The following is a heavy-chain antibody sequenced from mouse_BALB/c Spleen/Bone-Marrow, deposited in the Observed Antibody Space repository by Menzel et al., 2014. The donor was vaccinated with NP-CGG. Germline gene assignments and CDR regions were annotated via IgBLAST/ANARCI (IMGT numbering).Heavy chain of an antibody. V-gene: IGHV10S3*01. CDR3: VRGFGLVY. J-gene: IGHJ4*01. D-gene: IGHD2-10*02. Sequence: EVKLMESGGGLVQPKGSLKLSCAASGFTFNTNAMNWVRQAPGKGLEWVARIRSKSNNYATYYADSVKDRFTISRDDSQSMLYLQMNNLKTVDTAMYYCVRGFGLVYSGQGTSVTVSS. CDR2: IRSKSNNYAT. CDR1: GFTFNTNA.